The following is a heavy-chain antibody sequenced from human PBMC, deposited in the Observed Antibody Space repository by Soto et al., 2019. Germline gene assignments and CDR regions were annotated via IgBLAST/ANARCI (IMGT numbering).Heavy chain of an antibody. CDR3: ARVGAQGDAFDI. D-gene: IGHD3-16*01. CDR1: GFTFSSNW. CDR2: IKQDGSEK. V-gene: IGHV3-7*03. Sequence: EVQLVESGGGLVQPGGSLRLSCAASGFTFSSNWMSWVRQAPGKGLEWVANIKQDGSEKYYVDSVKGRFTMSRDNAKKSRYLQMNSLRAEATAVYYCARVGAQGDAFDIWGQGTMVSVSA. J-gene: IGHJ3*02.